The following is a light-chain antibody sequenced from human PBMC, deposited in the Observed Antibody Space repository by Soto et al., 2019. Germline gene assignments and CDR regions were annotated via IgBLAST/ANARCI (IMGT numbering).Light chain of an antibody. Sequence: QSALPQPASVSGSPGQSITVSCTGTSSDVGGYDYVSWYQHHPGKAPKLMIYDVSYRPSGVSNRFSGSKSGNTASLTISGLQAEDEADYYCSSSTSSSTLVFGTGTKVTVL. CDR1: SSDVGGYDY. CDR2: DVS. J-gene: IGLJ1*01. V-gene: IGLV2-14*03. CDR3: SSSTSSSTLV.